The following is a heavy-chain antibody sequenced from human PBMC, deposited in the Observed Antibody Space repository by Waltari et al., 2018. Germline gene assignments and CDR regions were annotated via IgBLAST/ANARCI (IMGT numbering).Heavy chain of an antibody. V-gene: IGHV3-23*03. CDR3: AKGSRYCSGGSCYLSLDPHPMDV. Sequence: EVQLLESGGGLVQPGGSLRLSCAASGFTFSSYAMSWVRQAPGKGLEWVSVIYSGGSSTYYADSVKGRFTISRDNSKNTLYLQMNSLRAEDTAVYYCAKGSRYCSGGSCYLSLDPHPMDVWGKGTTVTVSS. D-gene: IGHD2-15*01. CDR1: GFTFSSYA. J-gene: IGHJ6*04. CDR2: IYSGGSST.